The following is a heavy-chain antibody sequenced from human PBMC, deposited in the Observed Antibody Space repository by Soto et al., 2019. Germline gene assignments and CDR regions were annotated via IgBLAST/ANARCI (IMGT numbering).Heavy chain of an antibody. V-gene: IGHV1-8*01. CDR3: ARAYGSGWYVIGY. CDR2: MNPNSGNT. CDR1: GYTFTSYD. J-gene: IGHJ4*02. Sequence: QVQLVQSGAEVKKPGASVKVSCKASGYTFTSYDINWVRQATGQGLEWMGWMNPNSGNTGYAQKFQRRVTMTSNTSISTAYMELGSLRSETTAVYYCARAYGSGWYVIGYWGQGTLVTVSS. D-gene: IGHD6-13*01.